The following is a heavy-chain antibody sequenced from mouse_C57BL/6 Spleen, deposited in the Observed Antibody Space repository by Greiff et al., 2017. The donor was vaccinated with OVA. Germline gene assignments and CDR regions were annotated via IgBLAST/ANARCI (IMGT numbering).Heavy chain of an antibody. J-gene: IGHJ1*03. Sequence: EVHLVESGPELVKPGASVKISCKASGYSFTDYNMNWVKQSNGKSLEWIGVINPNYGTTSYNQKFKGKATLTVDKSSSTAYMQLNSLTSEDSAVYYCAREGSLDSNYGYFDVWGTGTTVTVSS. D-gene: IGHD2-5*01. CDR1: GYSFTDYN. CDR3: AREGSLDSNYGYFDV. CDR2: INPNYGTT. V-gene: IGHV1-39*01.